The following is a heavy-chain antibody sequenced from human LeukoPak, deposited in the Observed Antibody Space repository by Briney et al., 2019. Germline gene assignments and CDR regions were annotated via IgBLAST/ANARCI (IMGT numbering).Heavy chain of an antibody. D-gene: IGHD1-26*01. CDR1: GIAVTGSY. Sequence: PGGSLTLSCAASGIAVTGSYMSWVRQPPGKGLEWVSFISINTDTFYADSVRGRFTISRDSSENTLFLQMNSLRDEDSAVYYCAIAQSWDELFDSWGQGTLVTVSS. CDR2: ISINTDT. J-gene: IGHJ4*02. CDR3: AIAQSWDELFDS. V-gene: IGHV3-53*01.